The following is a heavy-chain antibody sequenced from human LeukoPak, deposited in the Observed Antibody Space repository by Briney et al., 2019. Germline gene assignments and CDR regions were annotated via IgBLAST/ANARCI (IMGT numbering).Heavy chain of an antibody. J-gene: IGHJ3*02. V-gene: IGHV3-53*01. CDR2: IYSGGST. CDR1: GFTVSSNY. D-gene: IGHD4-23*01. CDR3: ARDRPLDYGSNTPAFDI. Sequence: GGSLRLSCAASGFTVSSNYMRWVRQAPEGGLEWVSVIYSGGSTYYADSVKARFTISRDNSKNPLYFQMNSLRTEETAVYYCARDRPLDYGSNTPAFDIWGQGTMVTVPS.